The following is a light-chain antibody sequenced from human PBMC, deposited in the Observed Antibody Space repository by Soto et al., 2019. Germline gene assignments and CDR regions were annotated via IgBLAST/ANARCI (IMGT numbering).Light chain of an antibody. J-gene: IGLJ1*01. CDR3: AVWDDSLSAYV. CDR1: SSNIGINY. CDR2: TID. V-gene: IGLV1-47*02. Sequence: QSVLTQPPSASGTPGQRVTISCSGSSSNIGINYVYWYQQRPGTAPKLLIYTIDQRPSGVPDRFSGSKSGTSASLAISGLRSEDEGDYYCAVWDDSLSAYVFGTGTKVTV.